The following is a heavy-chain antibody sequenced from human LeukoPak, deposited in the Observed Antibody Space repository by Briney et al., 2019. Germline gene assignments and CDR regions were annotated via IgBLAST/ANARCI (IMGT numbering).Heavy chain of an antibody. V-gene: IGHV3-66*03. CDR3: ARDRGPGWFDP. Sequence: PGGSLRLSCAVSGSAVRSNYVSWVRQAPGKGLEWVSVIYSTGTTFYADSVKGRFTISRDESKNTVYLQMNSLRPEDTAVYFCARDRGPGWFDPWGQGTLVTVSS. CDR1: GSAVRSNY. CDR2: IYSTGTT. D-gene: IGHD3-10*01. J-gene: IGHJ5*02.